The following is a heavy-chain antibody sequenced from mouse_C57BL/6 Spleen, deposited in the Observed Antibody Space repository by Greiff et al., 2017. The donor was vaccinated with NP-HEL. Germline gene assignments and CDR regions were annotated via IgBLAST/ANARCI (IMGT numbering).Heavy chain of an antibody. CDR2: ISYDGSN. V-gene: IGHV3-6*01. D-gene: IGHD2-4*01. CDR3: ARRGYYDYDDWYFDV. CDR1: GYSITSGYY. Sequence: EVKLMESGPGLVKPSQSLSLTCSVTGYSITSGYYWNWIRQFPGNKLEWMGYISYDGSNNYNPSLKNRISITRDTSKNQFFLKLNSVTTEDTATYYCARRGYYDYDDWYFDVWGTGTTVTVSS. J-gene: IGHJ1*03.